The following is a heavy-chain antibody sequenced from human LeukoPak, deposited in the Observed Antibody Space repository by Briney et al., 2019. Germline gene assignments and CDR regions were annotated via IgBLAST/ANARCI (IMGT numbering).Heavy chain of an antibody. CDR1: GYTFTGYY. J-gene: IGHJ5*02. Sequence: ASVKVSCKASGYTFTGYYIHWGRQAPGQGLEWMGWINPKSGGTNYSQKFQGRVTMTRDTSITTAYIELSSLRSDDTAVYCCARDRGYYDNSGHPFDPWGQGTLVIVSS. D-gene: IGHD3-22*01. CDR2: INPKSGGT. V-gene: IGHV1-2*02. CDR3: ARDRGYYDNSGHPFDP.